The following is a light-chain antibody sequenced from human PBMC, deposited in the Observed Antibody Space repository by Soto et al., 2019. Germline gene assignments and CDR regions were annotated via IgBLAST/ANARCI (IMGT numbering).Light chain of an antibody. CDR3: CSYATSSFV. CDR2: EVS. CDR1: ISDFGGYNL. Sequence: QVVLTEPIAVSWSPGQSITISWCGTISDFGGYNLVSWYQQHPGRAPKLLIYEVSQRPSGVSSRFSGSKSGNTATLTISGVQPEDEADYHCCSYATSSFVFGTGTKANVL. V-gene: IGLV2-23*02. J-gene: IGLJ1*01.